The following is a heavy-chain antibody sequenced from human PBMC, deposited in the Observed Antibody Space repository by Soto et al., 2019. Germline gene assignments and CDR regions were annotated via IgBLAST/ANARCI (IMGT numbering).Heavy chain of an antibody. Sequence: QVQLVQSGAEVKEPGSSVRVSCKASGGTFDNFIMNWVRQTPGQGLEWMGGIGPMLGTPTYAEKFKGRVKFSATGSTSTMSMEVTSLRTEDTAIYYCATNGTYSSSPSQYSGMDVWGQGTMVTVSS. CDR2: IGPMLGTP. D-gene: IGHD1-26*01. J-gene: IGHJ6*02. V-gene: IGHV1-69*01. CDR3: ATNGTYSSSPSQYSGMDV. CDR1: GGTFDNFI.